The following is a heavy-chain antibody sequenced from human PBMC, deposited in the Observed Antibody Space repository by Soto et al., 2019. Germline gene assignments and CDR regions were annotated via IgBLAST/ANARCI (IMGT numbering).Heavy chain of an antibody. J-gene: IGHJ4*02. CDR1: GYTFTGYY. D-gene: IGHD6-6*01. Sequence: ASVKLSCKASGYTFTGYYMHWVRQAPGQGLEWMGWINPNSGGTNYAQKFQGWVTMTRDTSISTAYMELSRLRSDDTAVYYCARYRDKSSSKFDYLGQGTLVTVSS. V-gene: IGHV1-2*04. CDR2: INPNSGGT. CDR3: ARYRDKSSSKFDY.